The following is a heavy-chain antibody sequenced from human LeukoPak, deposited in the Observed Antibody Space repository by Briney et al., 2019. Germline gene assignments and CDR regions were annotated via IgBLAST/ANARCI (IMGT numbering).Heavy chain of an antibody. V-gene: IGHV4-30-2*01. CDR2: IHYSGST. CDR1: GDSISSGGYS. CDR3: ARGFSHDAFDI. Sequence: SETLSLTCAVSGDSISSGGYSWSWIRQPPGKGLEWIGYIHYSGSTYYNPSLKSRVTISVDGSKNQFSLKLNSVTAADTAVYYCARGFSHDAFDIWGQGTMVTVSS. D-gene: IGHD3-3*01. J-gene: IGHJ3*02.